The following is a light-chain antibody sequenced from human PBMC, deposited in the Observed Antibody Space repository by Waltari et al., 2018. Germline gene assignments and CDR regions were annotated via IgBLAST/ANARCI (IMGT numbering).Light chain of an antibody. J-gene: IGKJ1*01. CDR1: QSLLYYSNGKNY. V-gene: IGKV4-1*01. CDR3: QQYYRSRS. Sequence: DVVLTQSPDSLAVSLGERATIPCRSSQSLLYYSNGKNYLAWYQQRQGQPPKLLISWASTRESGVPDRFSGSGSGTDFTLTISSLQAEDVAVYYCQQYYRSRSFGQGTKVEIK. CDR2: WAS.